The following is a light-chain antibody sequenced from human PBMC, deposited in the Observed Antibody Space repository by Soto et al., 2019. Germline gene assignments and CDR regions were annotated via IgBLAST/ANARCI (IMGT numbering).Light chain of an antibody. V-gene: IGKV3-20*01. Sequence: EIVLTQSPGTLSLSPGERATLSCRAIQSVGGNYLTWYQQKPGQAPGLLIYGASSRATGIPDRFSGSGSGTDFTLTISRLEPEDFAVYYCQQYGSSPPVTFGQGTKVDIK. CDR3: QQYGSSPPVT. J-gene: IGKJ1*01. CDR1: QSVGGNY. CDR2: GAS.